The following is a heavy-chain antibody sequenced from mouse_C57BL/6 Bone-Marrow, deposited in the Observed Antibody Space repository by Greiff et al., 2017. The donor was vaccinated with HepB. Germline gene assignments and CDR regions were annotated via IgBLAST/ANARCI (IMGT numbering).Heavy chain of an antibody. CDR1: GYTFTDYE. Sequence: QVQLQQSGAELVRPGASVTLSCKASGYTFTDYEMHWVKQTPVHGLEWIGAIDPETGGTAYNQKFKGKAILTADKSSSTAYMELRSLTSEDSAVYYCTSQFMTTVVAPTFYFDYWGQGTTLTVSS. CDR3: TSQFMTTVVAPTFYFDY. J-gene: IGHJ2*01. D-gene: IGHD1-1*01. CDR2: IDPETGGT. V-gene: IGHV1-15*01.